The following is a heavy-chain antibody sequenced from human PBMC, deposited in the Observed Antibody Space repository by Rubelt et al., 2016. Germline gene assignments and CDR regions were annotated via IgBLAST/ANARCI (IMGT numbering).Heavy chain of an antibody. D-gene: IGHD5-18*01. J-gene: IGHJ4*02. V-gene: IGHV4-34*01. Sequence: QVHLQQWGAGLLKPSETLSLTSAVYSGSFSGFYYSWIRQHPEKGQQWFGEITHSQNTNYNPSLKSPVTISVDTSKDQLSLRRKTGTAADTAVNYGAKAPTQYRKGYFDYWGQGTVVTVPS. CDR2: ITHSQNT. CDR1: SGSFSGFY. CDR3: AKAPTQYRKGYFDY.